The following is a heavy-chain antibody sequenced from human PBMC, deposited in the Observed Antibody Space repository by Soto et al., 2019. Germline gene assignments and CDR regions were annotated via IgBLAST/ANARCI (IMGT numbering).Heavy chain of an antibody. CDR3: ARDVTAYGYMDV. V-gene: IGHV4-59*01. CDR2: IYYSGST. D-gene: IGHD2-8*01. Sequence: QVQLQESGPGLVKPSETLYLTCTVSGGSISSYYWSWIRQPPGKGLEWIGYIYYSGSTNYNPSLKSRVTISVDTSKNQFSLKLSSVTAADTAVYYCARDVTAYGYMDVWGKGTTVTVSS. CDR1: GGSISSYY. J-gene: IGHJ6*03.